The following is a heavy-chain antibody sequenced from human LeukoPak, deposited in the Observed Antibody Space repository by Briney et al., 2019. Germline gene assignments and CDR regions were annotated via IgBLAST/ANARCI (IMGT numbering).Heavy chain of an antibody. CDR1: GYTFTSYY. V-gene: IGHV1-46*01. CDR3: ARSYIPDCSSTSCYLPFDP. Sequence: GASVKVSCKASGYTFTSYYMHWVRQAPGQGLEWMGIINPSGGSTSYAQKFQGRVTMTRDTSTSTVYMELSSLRSEDTAVYYCARSYIPDCSSTSCYLPFDPWGQGTLVTVSS. D-gene: IGHD2-2*01. J-gene: IGHJ5*02. CDR2: INPSGGST.